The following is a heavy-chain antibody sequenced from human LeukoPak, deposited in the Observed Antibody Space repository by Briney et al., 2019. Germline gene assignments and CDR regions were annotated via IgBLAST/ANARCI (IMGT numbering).Heavy chain of an antibody. CDR1: GFTVSSNY. J-gene: IGHJ4*02. CDR2: IYSGGST. V-gene: IGHV3-66*01. CDR3: AKVALNHYVWGSDRSPLGY. D-gene: IGHD3-16*02. Sequence: GGSLRLSCAASGFTVSSNYMSWVRQAPGKGLEWVSVIYSGGSTYYADSVKGRFTISRDNSKNTLFLQVNSLRAEDTAIYYCAKVALNHYVWGSDRSPLGYWGQGTLVTVSS.